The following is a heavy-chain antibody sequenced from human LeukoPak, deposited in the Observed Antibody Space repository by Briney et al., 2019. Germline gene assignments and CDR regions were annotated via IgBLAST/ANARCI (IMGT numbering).Heavy chain of an antibody. V-gene: IGHV3-21*01. J-gene: IGHJ4*02. CDR2: IGSSGTYI. D-gene: IGHD6-19*01. CDR1: GFTFTSYT. Sequence: GGSLRLSCAASGFTFTSYTMNWVRQAPGQGLEWVSSIGSSGTYIFYADSVKGRFTVSRDNAKNSLYLQMSSLRAEDTAVYYCTRSSIAVAGSDYWGQGTLVTVSS. CDR3: TRSSIAVAGSDY.